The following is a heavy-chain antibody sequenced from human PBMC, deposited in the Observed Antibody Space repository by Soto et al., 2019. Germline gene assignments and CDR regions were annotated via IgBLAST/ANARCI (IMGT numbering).Heavy chain of an antibody. D-gene: IGHD5-12*01. CDR3: ARYSGYEGLRFDP. V-gene: IGHV4-30-4*01. J-gene: IGHJ5*02. CDR1: GGSIGSVDYY. CDR2: IYYSGST. Sequence: QVQLQESGPGLVKPSQTLSLTCTVSGGSIGSVDYYWSWIRQPPGKGLEWIGYIYYSGSTYYNPSLKSRVTISVDTSKNQFSLKLSSVTAADTAVYYCARYSGYEGLRFDPWGQGTLVTVSS.